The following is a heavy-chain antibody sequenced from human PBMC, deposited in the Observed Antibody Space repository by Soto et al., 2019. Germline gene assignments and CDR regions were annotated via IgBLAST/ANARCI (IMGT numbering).Heavy chain of an antibody. CDR3: TRNRGDLYDYIWGANAFDI. CDR2: IRSKAYGGTT. D-gene: IGHD3-16*01. Sequence: EVQLVESGGGLVQPGRSLRLSCTASGFTFGDYAMSWFRQAPGKGLEWVGFIRSKAYGGTTEYAASVKGRFTISRDDSKSIAYLQMNSLKTEDTAVYYCTRNRGDLYDYIWGANAFDIWGQGTMVTVSS. CDR1: GFTFGDYA. J-gene: IGHJ3*02. V-gene: IGHV3-49*03.